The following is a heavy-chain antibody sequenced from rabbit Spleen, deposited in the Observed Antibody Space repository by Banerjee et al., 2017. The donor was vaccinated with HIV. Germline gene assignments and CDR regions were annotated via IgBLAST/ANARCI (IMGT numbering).Heavy chain of an antibody. V-gene: IGHV1S40*01. D-gene: IGHD1-1*01. CDR2: IDTGNSGFT. Sequence: QSLEESGGGLVQPEGSLTLTCTASGFSFSGGYDMCWVRQAPGKGLEWIACIDTGNSGFTYFATWAKGRFTCSKTSSTTVTLQMTRLTAADTATYFCARDTSSSFSSYGMDLWGPGTLVTVS. CDR1: GFSFSGGYD. J-gene: IGHJ6*01. CDR3: ARDTSSSFSSYGMDL.